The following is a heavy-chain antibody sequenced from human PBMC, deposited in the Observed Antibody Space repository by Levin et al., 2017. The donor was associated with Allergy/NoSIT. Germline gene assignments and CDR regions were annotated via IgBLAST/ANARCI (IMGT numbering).Heavy chain of an antibody. D-gene: IGHD6-13*01. Sequence: PSETLSLTCTVSGGSISSYYWNWIRQPPGKGLEWIGDIYYSGSTNYNPSLKSRVTISVDTSKKHFSLKLNSVTAADTAVYYCARRRYISSGENWFDPWGQGTVVTVSS. V-gene: IGHV4-59*08. CDR3: ARRRYISSGENWFDP. J-gene: IGHJ5*02. CDR1: GGSISSYY. CDR2: IYYSGST.